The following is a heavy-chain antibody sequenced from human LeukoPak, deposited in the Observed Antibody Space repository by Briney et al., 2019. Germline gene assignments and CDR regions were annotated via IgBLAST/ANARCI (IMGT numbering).Heavy chain of an antibody. Sequence: QTGGSLRPSCAASGFTFSSYEMSWVRQAPGKGLEWVSYISSSGSTIYYADSVKGRFTISRDNAKNSLYLQMNSLRAEDTAVYYCARDNYGGNSAVSVPSPTLYMDVWGKGTTVTISS. V-gene: IGHV3-48*03. CDR2: ISSSGSTI. D-gene: IGHD4-23*01. J-gene: IGHJ6*03. CDR1: GFTFSSYE. CDR3: ARDNYGGNSAVSVPSPTLYMDV.